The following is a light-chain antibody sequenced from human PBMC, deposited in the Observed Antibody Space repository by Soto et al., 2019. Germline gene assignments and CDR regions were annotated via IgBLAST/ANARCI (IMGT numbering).Light chain of an antibody. J-gene: IGKJ2*01. CDR2: KAS. Sequence: DIHMTQSPSILSASVGDTVTITCRASQDVSQWLAWYQERPGKPPKLLIYKASSLERGVPSRFRGRGSETEFTLTIRDLQPDDFATYYCQHYDSYPYTFGQGTRLEIK. CDR1: QDVSQW. CDR3: QHYDSYPYT. V-gene: IGKV1-5*03.